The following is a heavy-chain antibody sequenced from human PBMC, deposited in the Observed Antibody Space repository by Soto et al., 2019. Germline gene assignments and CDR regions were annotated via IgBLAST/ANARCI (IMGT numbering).Heavy chain of an antibody. CDR2: INPNSGGT. J-gene: IGHJ6*03. Sequence: ASVKVSCKASGYTFTGYYMHWVRQAPGQGLEWKGWINPNSGGTNYAQKYKSWVTMTRDTSISTANIELSRLRSDDTAVYYCARDLGSSSSYYYMDVWGKGTTVTVSS. V-gene: IGHV1-2*04. D-gene: IGHD6-6*01. CDR1: GYTFTGYY. CDR3: ARDLGSSSSYYYMDV.